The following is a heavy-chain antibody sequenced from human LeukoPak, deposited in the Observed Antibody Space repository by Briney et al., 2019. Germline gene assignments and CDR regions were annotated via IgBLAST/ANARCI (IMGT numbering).Heavy chain of an antibody. CDR1: GFIFSNAW. V-gene: IGHV3-15*01. D-gene: IGHD2/OR15-2a*01. J-gene: IGHJ4*02. CDR3: STGIDLDY. CDR2: IKSKANGGTT. Sequence: GGSLRLSCAGSGFIFSNAWMNWVRQAPGKGLEWVGRIKSKANGGTTDYAVAVKGRFSISRDDSKNRVSLQMNSLKNEDTAVYYCSTGIDLDYWGQGTLVTVSS.